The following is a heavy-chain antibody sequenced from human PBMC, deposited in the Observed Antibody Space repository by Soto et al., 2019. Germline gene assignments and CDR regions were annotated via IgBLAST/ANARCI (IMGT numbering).Heavy chain of an antibody. D-gene: IGHD3-16*01. V-gene: IGHV5-51*01. CDR3: ARQGSFGSLVDY. J-gene: IGHJ4*02. Sequence: GESLKISCKGSAYSFVSYWIGWVRHMPGKGLEWMGTIYYDDSDTRYSPSFQGQVTISVDKSINTAYLQWSSLKASDTAMYYCARQGSFGSLVDYWGQGTLVTVSS. CDR2: IYYDDSDT. CDR1: AYSFVSYW.